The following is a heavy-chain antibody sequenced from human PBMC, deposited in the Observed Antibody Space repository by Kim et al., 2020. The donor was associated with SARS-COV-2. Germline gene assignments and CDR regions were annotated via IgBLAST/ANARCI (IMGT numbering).Heavy chain of an antibody. V-gene: IGHV3-21*01. CDR1: GFTFSSYS. CDR3: ARAVTGGFGYYWYFDL. J-gene: IGHJ2*01. D-gene: IGHD3-10*01. CDR2: ISSSSSYI. Sequence: GGSLRLSCAASGFTFSSYSMNWVRQAPGKGLEWVSSISSSSSYIYYADSVKGRFTISRDNAKNSLYLQMNSLRAEDTAVYYCARAVTGGFGYYWYFDLWGRGTLVTVSS.